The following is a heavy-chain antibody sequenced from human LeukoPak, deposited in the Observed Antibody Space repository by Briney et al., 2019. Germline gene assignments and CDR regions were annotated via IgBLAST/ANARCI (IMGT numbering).Heavy chain of an antibody. CDR2: INPSGGST. CDR1: GYTFTSYY. CDR3: ARGTPDIVATNSIDY. V-gene: IGHV1-46*01. D-gene: IGHD5-12*01. J-gene: IGHJ4*02. Sequence: GASVKVSCKASGYTFTSYYMHWVRQAPGQGLEWMGIINPSGGSTSYAQKFQGRVTMTRDTSTSTVYMELSSLRSEDTAVYYCARGTPDIVATNSIDYWGQGTLVTVSS.